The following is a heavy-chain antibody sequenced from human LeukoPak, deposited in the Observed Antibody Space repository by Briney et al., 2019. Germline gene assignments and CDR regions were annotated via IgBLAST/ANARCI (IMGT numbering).Heavy chain of an antibody. V-gene: IGHV4-39*07. Sequence: PSETLSLTCTVSGGSISSSFYYWSWIRQPPGKGLEWIGEINHSGSTNYNPSLKSRVTISVDTSKNQFSLKLSSVTAADTAVYYCARGDTYYYDSSGYYHAFDIWGQGTMVTVSS. CDR3: ARGDTYYYDSSGYYHAFDI. CDR1: GGSISSSFYY. J-gene: IGHJ3*02. D-gene: IGHD3-22*01. CDR2: INHSGST.